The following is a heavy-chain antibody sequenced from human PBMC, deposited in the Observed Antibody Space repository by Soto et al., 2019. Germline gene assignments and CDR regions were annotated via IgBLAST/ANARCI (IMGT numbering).Heavy chain of an antibody. D-gene: IGHD6-6*01. CDR1: GGSISSGGYY. V-gene: IGHV4-31*03. CDR3: ARHRRFSSSIDY. CDR2: IYYSGST. Sequence: PSETLSLTCTVSGGSISSGGYYWSWIRQHPGKGLEWIGYIYYSGSTYYNPSLKSRVTISVDTSKNQFSLKLSSVTAADTAVYYGARHRRFSSSIDYWGQGTLVTVS. J-gene: IGHJ4*02.